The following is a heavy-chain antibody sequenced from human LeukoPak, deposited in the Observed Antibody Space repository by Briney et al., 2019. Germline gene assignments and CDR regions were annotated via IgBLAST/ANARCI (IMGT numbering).Heavy chain of an antibody. J-gene: IGHJ4*02. D-gene: IGHD3-22*01. CDR1: GFTFSGNW. CDR3: ARDKPPPYYYDSSGIFDY. Sequence: GGSLRLSCAASGFTFSGNWMHWVRQAPGKGLVWVARIDRDGTSTGYADSVKGRFTISRDNAENTLYLQMNSLRAEDTAVYYCARDKPPPYYYDSSGIFDYWGQGTLVTVSS. V-gene: IGHV3-74*01. CDR2: IDRDGTST.